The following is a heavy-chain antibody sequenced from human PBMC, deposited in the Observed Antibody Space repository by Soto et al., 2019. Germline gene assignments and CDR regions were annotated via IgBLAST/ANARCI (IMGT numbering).Heavy chain of an antibody. Sequence: QVQLVQSGAEVKKPGSSVRVSCKASGDTFTFYSINWVRQAPGLGLEWMGRINPILGMSNYAQRFQGRVTMTADKSTSTAYMALSSLRSEDTAMYYCASSYGSGYRAFDYWGQGALVTVSS. CDR3: ASSYGSGYRAFDY. J-gene: IGHJ4*02. CDR1: GDTFTFYS. CDR2: INPILGMS. D-gene: IGHD3-10*01. V-gene: IGHV1-69*02.